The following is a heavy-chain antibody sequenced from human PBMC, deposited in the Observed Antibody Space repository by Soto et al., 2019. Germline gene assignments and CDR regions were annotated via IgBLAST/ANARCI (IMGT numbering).Heavy chain of an antibody. J-gene: IGHJ4*02. Sequence: QLQLQESGPGLVKPSETLSLTCTVSGGSISSSSYYCDWIPQPPGKGLEWIGGIYYSGSTYYNPSLKSRVTISVDTSKTQFSLKLSSVTAADTAVYHCARRWVAVWEPASDYWGQGTLVTVSS. CDR3: ARRWVAVWEPASDY. D-gene: IGHD6-19*01. CDR1: GGSISSSSYY. CDR2: IYYSGST. V-gene: IGHV4-39*01.